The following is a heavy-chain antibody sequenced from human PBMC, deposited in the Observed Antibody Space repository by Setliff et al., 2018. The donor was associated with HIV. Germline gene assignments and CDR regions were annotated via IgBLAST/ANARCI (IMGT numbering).Heavy chain of an antibody. CDR1: GFTFGDHA. CDR3: ARSHYSRGESFDY. Sequence: PGGSLRLSCTASGFTFGDHAMSWVRQAPGKGLEWVSYITSSGSITYYADSVKGRFTVSRDSAQSSLYLQMSSLRAEDTAVYYCARSHYSRGESFDYWGQGTLVTVSS. J-gene: IGHJ4*02. V-gene: IGHV3-48*03. CDR2: ITSSGSIT. D-gene: IGHD2-21*01.